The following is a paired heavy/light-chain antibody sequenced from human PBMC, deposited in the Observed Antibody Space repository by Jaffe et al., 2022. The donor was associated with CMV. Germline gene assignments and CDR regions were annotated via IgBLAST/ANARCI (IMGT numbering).Heavy chain of an antibody. Sequence: EVQLVESGGGLVQPGGSLRLSCAASGFTFNNYAMSWVRQAPGKGLEWVSSISGRGGSTYYADSVKGRFTISRDNSKNTLYLQMSSLRAEDTAIYYCAKGGARDMATTTTFDYWGQGTLVTVSS. CDR1: GFTFNNYA. D-gene: IGHD1-1*01. CDR2: ISGRGGST. CDR3: AKGGARDMATTTTFDY. V-gene: IGHV3-23*04. J-gene: IGHJ4*02.
Light chain of an antibody. V-gene: IGLV1-40*01. CDR2: GNN. CDR3: QSYDSSLSGWV. J-gene: IGLJ3*02. Sequence: QSVLTQPPSVSGAPGQRVTISCTGSSFNIGAGYDAQWYQQLPGTAPKLLIYGNNNRPSGVPDRFSGSKSGTSASLAITGLQAEDEADYYCQSYDSSLSGWVFGGGTKLTVL. CDR1: SFNIGAGYD.